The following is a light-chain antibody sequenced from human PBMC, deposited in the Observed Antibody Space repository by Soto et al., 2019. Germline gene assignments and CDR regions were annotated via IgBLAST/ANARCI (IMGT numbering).Light chain of an antibody. Sequence: DIEMTLSPSTLSASVGDRVTITCRASQNISIWLAWYQQRPGRAPRLLIYDSSSLESGVPSTFSGSGSGTEFSLTISNLRPDDFATYYSPLYHSFSITSGQGTRLEIK. CDR3: PLYHSFSIT. CDR1: QNISIW. J-gene: IGKJ5*01. CDR2: DSS. V-gene: IGKV1-5*01.